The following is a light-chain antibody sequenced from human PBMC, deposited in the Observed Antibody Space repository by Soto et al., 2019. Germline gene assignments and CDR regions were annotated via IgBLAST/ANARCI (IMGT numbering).Light chain of an antibody. CDR1: QGIRND. Sequence: DIPVTHSPSSLSASVGCRVTITCRASQGIRNDLGWYQKKQGEAPKRLIYAASSLQSGVPSRLSGSGYGTELTITISSMQNEDFETYYCLQHNSYPRTFGQGTKVDIK. J-gene: IGKJ1*01. CDR3: LQHNSYPRT. V-gene: IGKV1-17*01. CDR2: AAS.